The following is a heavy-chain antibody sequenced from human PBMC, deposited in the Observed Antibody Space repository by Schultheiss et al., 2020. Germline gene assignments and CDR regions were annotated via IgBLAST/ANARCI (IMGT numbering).Heavy chain of an antibody. CDR2: IYYSGST. CDR1: GGSISSGGYY. CDR3: ARGYLIHAWGS. V-gene: IGHV4-31*03. Sequence: SETLSLTCTVSGGSISSGGYYWSWIRQHPGKGLEWIGYIYYSGSTYYNPSLKSRVTMSVDTSKNQFSLNLRSVTAADTAVYYCARGYLIHAWGSWGQGTLVNVYS. J-gene: IGHJ4*02. D-gene: IGHD6-13*01.